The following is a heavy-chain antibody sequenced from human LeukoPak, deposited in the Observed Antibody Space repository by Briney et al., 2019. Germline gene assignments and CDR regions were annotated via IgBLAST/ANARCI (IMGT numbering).Heavy chain of an antibody. Sequence: GGSLRLSCAASGFIVSDDYISWVRQTPGKGLELVSVVYSGGAKFYADSVKGRFTISRDNSKNTVHLQMNRLRAEDTAVYYCASGGKYCTGGACYGDWGQGTLVTVSS. CDR2: VYSGGAK. J-gene: IGHJ4*02. CDR1: GFIVSDDY. V-gene: IGHV3-53*01. D-gene: IGHD2-8*02. CDR3: ASGGKYCTGGACYGD.